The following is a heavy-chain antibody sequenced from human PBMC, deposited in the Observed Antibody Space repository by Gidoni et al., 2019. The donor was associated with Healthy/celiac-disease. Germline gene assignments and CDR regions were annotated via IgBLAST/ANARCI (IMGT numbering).Heavy chain of an antibody. CDR2: INHSGST. D-gene: IGHD2-8*01. Sequence: QVQLQQWGAGLLKPSETLSLTCAVYGGSFSGYYWSWIRQPPGKGLEWIGEINHSGSTNYNPSLKSRVTISVDTSKNQFSLKLSSVTAADTAVYYCARGTLGDIVLMVYAIRGWFDPWGQGTLVTVSS. V-gene: IGHV4-34*01. J-gene: IGHJ5*02. CDR3: ARGTLGDIVLMVYAIRGWFDP. CDR1: GGSFSGYY.